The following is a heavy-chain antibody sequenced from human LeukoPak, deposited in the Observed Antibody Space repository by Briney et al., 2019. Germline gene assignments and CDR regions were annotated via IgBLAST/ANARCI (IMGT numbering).Heavy chain of an antibody. CDR3: AKRSVSATVKTYYFDY. CDR1: GVRFSNYA. J-gene: IGHJ4*02. D-gene: IGHD4-11*01. CDR2: ISASGSNT. V-gene: IGHV3-23*01. Sequence: GGSLRLSCAVSGVRFSNYAMTWVRQAPGKGLEWVSTISASGSNTYYADSVKGRFTISRDNSKNTLYLQINSLSAEDTAVYYCAKRSVSATVKTYYFDYWGQGTLVTVSS.